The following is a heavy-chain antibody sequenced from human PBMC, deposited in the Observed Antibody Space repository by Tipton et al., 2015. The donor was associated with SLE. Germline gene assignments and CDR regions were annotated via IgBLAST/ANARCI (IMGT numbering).Heavy chain of an antibody. V-gene: IGHV3-48*03. J-gene: IGHJ6*03. CDR3: AREGPSWYYYYYMDV. CDR1: GFTFSSYE. D-gene: IGHD2-15*01. Sequence: VQSGGSLRLSCAASGFTFSSYEMNWVRQAPGKGLEWVSYISSSGNTIYYADSVKGRFTISRDNAKNSLYLQMNSLRAEDTAVYYCAREGPSWYYYYYMDVWGKGTTVTVSS. CDR2: ISSSGNTI.